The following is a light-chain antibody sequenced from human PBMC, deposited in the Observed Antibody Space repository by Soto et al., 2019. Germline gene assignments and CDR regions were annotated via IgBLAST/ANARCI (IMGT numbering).Light chain of an antibody. CDR1: TSNIGTVYD. CDR2: GNS. J-gene: IGLJ1*01. CDR3: QSYDSSLSSYV. Sequence: QSALTQPPSVSGAPGQRVTISCTGSTSNIGTVYDVHWYRQLPGTAPKLLIYGNSNRPSGLPDRFSGSKSGTSASLAITGLQPEDEADYYCQSYDSSLSSYVFGNGTKVTVL. V-gene: IGLV1-40*01.